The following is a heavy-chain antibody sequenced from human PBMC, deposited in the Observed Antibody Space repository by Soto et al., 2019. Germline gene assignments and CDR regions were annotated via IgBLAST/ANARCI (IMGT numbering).Heavy chain of an antibody. Sequence: ASVKVSCKASVCTFSSYAISWVRQAPGQGLEWMGGIIPIFGKANYAQKFQGRVTITADESTRTAYMELSRLRSEDTDVYYCASEVNYYDSSGYLDYWGQGTLVTVSS. D-gene: IGHD3-22*01. CDR2: IIPIFGKA. J-gene: IGHJ4*02. CDR3: ASEVNYYDSSGYLDY. CDR1: VCTFSSYA. V-gene: IGHV1-69*13.